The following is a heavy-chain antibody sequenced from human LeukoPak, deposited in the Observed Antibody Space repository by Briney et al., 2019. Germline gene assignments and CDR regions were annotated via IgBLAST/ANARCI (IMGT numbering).Heavy chain of an antibody. CDR3: ARSSLGYCSSTSCYHMDV. CDR1: GGSLSSYY. CDR2: IYYSGST. V-gene: IGHV4-59*01. Sequence: SETLSLTCTVSGGSLSSYYWSWIRQPPGKGLEWIGYIYYSGSTNYNPSLKSRVTISVDTSKNQFSLKVNSVTAADTAMYHCARSSLGYCSSTSCYHMDVWGKGTTVTVSS. D-gene: IGHD2-2*01. J-gene: IGHJ6*04.